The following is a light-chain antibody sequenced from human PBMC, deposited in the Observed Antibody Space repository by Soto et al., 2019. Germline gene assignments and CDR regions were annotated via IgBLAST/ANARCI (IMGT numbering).Light chain of an antibody. CDR1: SSDVGAYNY. V-gene: IGLV2-14*01. CDR3: CAYTTSSTVL. CDR2: DVS. J-gene: IGLJ3*02. Sequence: QSALTQPASVSGSPGQSITISCTGTSSDVGAYNYVSWYRQDAGKAPKLMIYDVSNRPSGVSDRFSGSKSGNTASLTISGLQADDEADYYCCAYTTSSTVLFGGVTQLTVL.